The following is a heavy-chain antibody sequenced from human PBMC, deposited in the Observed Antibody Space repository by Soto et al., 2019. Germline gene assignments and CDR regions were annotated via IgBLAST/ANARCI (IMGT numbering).Heavy chain of an antibody. CDR2: IYYSGST. CDR1: GGSINSYY. Sequence: QVQLQESGPGLVKPSETLSLTCTVSGGSINSYYWSWIRQLPGKGLEWIGYIYYSGSTNYNPSLESRVTMSVDTSKNQFSLKLRSVTAADTAVYYCARDSRGGPPDYWGQGTLVTVSS. CDR3: ARDSRGGPPDY. D-gene: IGHD2-15*01. V-gene: IGHV4-59*01. J-gene: IGHJ4*02.